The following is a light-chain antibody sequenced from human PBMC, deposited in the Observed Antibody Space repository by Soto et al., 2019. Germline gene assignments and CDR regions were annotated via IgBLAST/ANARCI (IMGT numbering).Light chain of an antibody. Sequence: DIRMAQSPSSVAGSVGDRVTITCQASHDVSNYLNWYQQKLGKAPKLLIYDASNLETGVPSRFSGSGSGTYFSFTISSLQPEDFATYYCQQYSNLITFGQGTRLEI. CDR1: HDVSNY. CDR3: QQYSNLIT. J-gene: IGKJ5*01. CDR2: DAS. V-gene: IGKV1-33*01.